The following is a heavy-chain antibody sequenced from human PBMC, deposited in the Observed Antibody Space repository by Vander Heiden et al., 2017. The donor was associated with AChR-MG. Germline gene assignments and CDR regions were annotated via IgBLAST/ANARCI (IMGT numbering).Heavy chain of an antibody. Sequence: VQLSESGGGLVQRGGSLRLSCAASGSTFSNYAISWVRQAPGRGLGWVSTMNFSGGMTYYAGSVKGPFTISRDNARNTLYLQLSSLRDEDTAVYYCAKRSSGSSSDSHSHFDYWVQVSLGTVS. J-gene: IGHJ4*02. CDR3: AKRSSGSSSDSHSHFDY. CDR1: GSTFSNYA. D-gene: IGHD2-15*01. CDR2: MNFSGGMT. V-gene: IGHV3-23*01.